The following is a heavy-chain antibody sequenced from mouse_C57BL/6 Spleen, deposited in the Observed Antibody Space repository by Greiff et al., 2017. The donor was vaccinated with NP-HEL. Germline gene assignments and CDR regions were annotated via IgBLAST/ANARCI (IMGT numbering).Heavy chain of an antibody. CDR1: GYAFSSSW. J-gene: IGHJ3*01. V-gene: IGHV1-82*01. CDR2: IYPGDGDT. Sequence: VKLQESGPELVKPGASVKISCKASGYAFSSSWMNWVKQRPGKGLEWIGRIYPGDGDTNYNGKFKGKATLTADKSSSTAYMQISSLTSEDSAVYFGARASYDYDFAYWGQGTLVTVSA. D-gene: IGHD2-4*01. CDR3: ARASYDYDFAY.